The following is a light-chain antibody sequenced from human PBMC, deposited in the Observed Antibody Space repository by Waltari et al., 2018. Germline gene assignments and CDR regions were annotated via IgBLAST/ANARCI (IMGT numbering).Light chain of an antibody. Sequence: QSALTQPASVSGSPGQSITISCTGTSSDVGGYNYVSWYQQHPGKAPKPIIFDVSDRPSGVSNRFSGSKAGNTASLTISGLQAEDEADYYCSSYIGSSTLELFGGGTSLTVL. CDR3: SSYIGSSTLEL. V-gene: IGLV2-14*03. CDR1: SSDVGGYNY. CDR2: DVS. J-gene: IGLJ2*01.